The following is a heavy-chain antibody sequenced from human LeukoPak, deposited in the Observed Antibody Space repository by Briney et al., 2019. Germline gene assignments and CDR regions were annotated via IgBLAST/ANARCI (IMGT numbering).Heavy chain of an antibody. V-gene: IGHV3-30-3*01. D-gene: IGHD6-13*01. CDR3: AKGGSGYQPLVLSDY. CDR2: ISYDGSNK. Sequence: ALRLSCAASGFTFSSYAMHWVRQAPGKGLEWVAVISYDGSNKYYADSVKGRFTISRDNSKNTLYLQMNSLRAEDTAVYYCAKGGSGYQPLVLSDYWGQGTLVTVSS. CDR1: GFTFSSYA. J-gene: IGHJ4*02.